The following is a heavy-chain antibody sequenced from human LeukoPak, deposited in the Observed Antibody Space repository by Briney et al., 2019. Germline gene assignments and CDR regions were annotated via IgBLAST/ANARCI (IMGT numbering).Heavy chain of an antibody. V-gene: IGHV3-53*01. Sequence: GGSLRLFCAASGFTVSSNYMSWVRQAPGKGLEWVSVIYSGGSTYYADSEKGRFTISRDNSKNTLYLQMNSLRAEDTAVYYCARDQGIGELLEYYFDYWGQGTLVTVSS. CDR2: IYSGGST. J-gene: IGHJ4*02. CDR1: GFTVSSNY. CDR3: ARDQGIGELLEYYFDY. D-gene: IGHD3-10*01.